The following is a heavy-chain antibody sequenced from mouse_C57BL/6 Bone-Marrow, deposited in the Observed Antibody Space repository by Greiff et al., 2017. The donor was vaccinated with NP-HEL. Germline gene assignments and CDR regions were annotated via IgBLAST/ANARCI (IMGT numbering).Heavy chain of an antibody. J-gene: IGHJ1*03. CDR3: ARKGTWERYFDV. Sequence: EVKLMESGAELVRPGSSVKMSCTTSGYTFTSYGINWVKQRPGQGLEWIGYIYIGNGYTEYTEKFQGKATLTSDTSTSTAYMQLSSLTSEDSAIYFCARKGTWERYFDVWGTGTTVTVSS. CDR1: GYTFTSYG. D-gene: IGHD4-1*01. V-gene: IGHV1-58*01. CDR2: IYIGNGYT.